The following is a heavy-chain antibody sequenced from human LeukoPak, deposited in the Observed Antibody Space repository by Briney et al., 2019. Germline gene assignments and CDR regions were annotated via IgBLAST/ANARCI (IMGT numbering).Heavy chain of an antibody. CDR2: ISGSGGST. D-gene: IGHD3-22*01. J-gene: IGHJ4*02. CDR3: AKDSKKSSVYCSPDY. Sequence: PGGSLRLSCAASGFTFSSYAMSWVRQAPGKGLEWVSAISGSGGSTYYADSVKGRFTISRDNSENTLYLLMNSLRPEDTAIYYCAKDSKKSSVYCSPDYWGRGTLVTVSS. V-gene: IGHV3-23*01. CDR1: GFTFSSYA.